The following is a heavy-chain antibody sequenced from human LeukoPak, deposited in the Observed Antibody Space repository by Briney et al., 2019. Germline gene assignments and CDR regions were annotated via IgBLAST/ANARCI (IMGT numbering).Heavy chain of an antibody. V-gene: IGHV4-4*02. Sequence: SGTLSLTCAVSGGSIRSSNWWSWVRQPPGKGLEWIGEIYHSGGATNYNPSLKSRVTISVDKSKNQFSLQLSSVTAADTALYYCARPTGRGGYPTDPFDIWGQGTMVTVSS. J-gene: IGHJ3*02. D-gene: IGHD6-25*01. CDR3: ARPTGRGGYPTDPFDI. CDR1: GGSIRSSNW. CDR2: IYHSGGAT.